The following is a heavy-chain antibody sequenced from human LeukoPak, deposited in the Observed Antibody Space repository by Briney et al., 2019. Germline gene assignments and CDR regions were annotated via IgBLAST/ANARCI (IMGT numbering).Heavy chain of an antibody. CDR2: IFTDGTTT. CDR3: ARELPREVTLDY. D-gene: IGHD2-21*02. Sequence: PGGSLSLSCVASEFNFLSYGMQWVRQAPGKGLVWVSRIFTDGTTTSYADSVKGRFTISRDNAKNTLYLQMNSLRAEDTAVYYCARELPREVTLDYWGQGTLVTVSP. CDR1: EFNFLSYG. J-gene: IGHJ4*01. V-gene: IGHV3-74*01.